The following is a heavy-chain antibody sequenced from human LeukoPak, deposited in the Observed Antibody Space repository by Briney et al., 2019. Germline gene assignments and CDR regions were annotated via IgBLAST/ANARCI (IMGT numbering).Heavy chain of an antibody. V-gene: IGHV1-18*01. CDR3: ARDLGGDYVWGIGGFDY. Sequence: ASVKVSCKASGYTFTSYGISWVRQAPGQGLEWMGWISAYNGNTNYAQKLQGRVTMTTDTSTSTAYMELRSLRSDDTAVYYCARDLGGDYVWGIGGFDYWGQGTLVSVSS. CDR1: GYTFTSYG. D-gene: IGHD3-16*01. J-gene: IGHJ4*02. CDR2: ISAYNGNT.